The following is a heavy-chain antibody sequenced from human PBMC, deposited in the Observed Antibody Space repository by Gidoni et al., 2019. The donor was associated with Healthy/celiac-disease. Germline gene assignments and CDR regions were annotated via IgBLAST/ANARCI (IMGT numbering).Heavy chain of an antibody. V-gene: IGHV3-23*01. D-gene: IGHD2-15*01. CDR3: ANSGVVVVAGNDAFDI. J-gene: IGHJ3*02. CDR2: ISGSGGST. Sequence: EVQLLESGGGLVQPGGSLRLSCAASGFTFSRYAMSWVRQAPGKGLEWVSAISGSGGSTYYADSVKGRFTISRDNSKNTLYLQMNSLRAEDTAVYYCANSGVVVVAGNDAFDIWGQGTMVTVSS. CDR1: GFTFSRYA.